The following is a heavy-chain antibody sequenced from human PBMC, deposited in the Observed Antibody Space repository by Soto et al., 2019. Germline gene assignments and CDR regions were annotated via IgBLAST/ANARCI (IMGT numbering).Heavy chain of an antibody. Sequence: ASVKVSFKVSGYTLTELSMHWVRQAPGKGLEWMGGFDPEDGEAIYAQKFQGRVTMTEDTSTDTAYMELSSLRSEDTAVYYCSGGYSYGYGLNAFDIWGQGTMVTVSS. CDR1: GYTLTELS. V-gene: IGHV1-24*01. CDR3: SGGYSYGYGLNAFDI. J-gene: IGHJ3*02. D-gene: IGHD5-18*01. CDR2: FDPEDGEA.